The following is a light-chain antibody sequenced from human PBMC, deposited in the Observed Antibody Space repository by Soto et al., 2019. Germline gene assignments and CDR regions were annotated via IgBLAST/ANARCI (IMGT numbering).Light chain of an antibody. V-gene: IGLV2-14*01. CDR3: SSYTITSSPV. Sequence: QSALTQPDSVSGSPGQSITISCTGTSSDVGGYDFVSWYRQYPGQAPKILIYEVTHRPSGVPDRCSGSKSGNTASLTISGLQADDEADYYCSSYTITSSPVFGPGTKLTV. J-gene: IGLJ1*01. CDR2: EVT. CDR1: SSDVGGYDF.